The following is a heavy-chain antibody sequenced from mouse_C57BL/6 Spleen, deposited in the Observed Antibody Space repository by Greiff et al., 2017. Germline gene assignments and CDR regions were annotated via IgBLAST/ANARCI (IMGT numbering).Heavy chain of an antibody. Sequence: QVQLQQSGAELVRPGASVTLSCKASCYTFTDYEMHWVKQTPVHGLEWIGAIDPETGGTAYNQKFKGKAILTADKSSSTAYMELRSLTSEDSAVYYCTRGFGAYWGQGTLVTVSA. V-gene: IGHV1-15*01. CDR1: CYTFTDYE. J-gene: IGHJ3*01. CDR2: IDPETGGT. CDR3: TRGFGAY.